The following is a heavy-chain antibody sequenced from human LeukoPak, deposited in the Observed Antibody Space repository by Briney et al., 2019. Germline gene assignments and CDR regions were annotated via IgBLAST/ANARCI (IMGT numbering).Heavy chain of an antibody. V-gene: IGHV4-59*01. CDR3: ARERGSTTATAQFDP. D-gene: IGHD4-11*01. Sequence: SETLSLTCTVSGGSISSYYWSGIRQPPGKGLEWIGYIYYSGSTNYNPSLKSRVTISVDTSKNQFSLKLSSVTAADTAVYYCARERGSTTATAQFDPWGQGTLVTVSS. CDR1: GGSISSYY. J-gene: IGHJ5*02. CDR2: IYYSGST.